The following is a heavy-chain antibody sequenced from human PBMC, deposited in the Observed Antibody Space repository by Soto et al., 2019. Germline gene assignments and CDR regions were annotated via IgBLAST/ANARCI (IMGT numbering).Heavy chain of an antibody. CDR1: GGSISSSSYY. Sequence: QLQLQESGPGLVKPSETLSLTCTVSGGSISSSSYYWGWIRQPPGKGLEWIGSIYYSGSTYYNPSHKSRVTISVDTSKNQFSLKLSSVTAADTAVYYCARQTVVTPHNWFDPWGQGTLVTVSS. CDR2: IYYSGST. CDR3: ARQTVVTPHNWFDP. D-gene: IGHD2-21*02. J-gene: IGHJ5*02. V-gene: IGHV4-39*01.